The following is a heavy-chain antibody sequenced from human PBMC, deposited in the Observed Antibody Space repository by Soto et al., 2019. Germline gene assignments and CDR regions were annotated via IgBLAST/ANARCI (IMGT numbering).Heavy chain of an antibody. J-gene: IGHJ2*01. V-gene: IGHV3-74*01. CDR1: GFTFSSYW. CDR2: INSDGSST. Sequence: EVQLVESGGGLVQPGGSLRLSCAASGFTFSSYWMHWVRQAPGKGLVWVSRINSDGSSTSYADSVKGRFTISRDNAKNTLYLQMNSLRAEDTAVYYCARVGVWDYGDPVELDYWYFDLWGRGTLVTVSS. D-gene: IGHD4-17*01. CDR3: ARVGVWDYGDPVELDYWYFDL.